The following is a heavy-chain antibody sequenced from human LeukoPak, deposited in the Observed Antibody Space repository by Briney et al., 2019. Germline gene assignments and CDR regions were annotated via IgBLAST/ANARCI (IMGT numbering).Heavy chain of an antibody. J-gene: IGHJ5*02. CDR3: ARDNSVRDEAWWFNP. CDR1: GFTFSSYG. V-gene: IGHV3-30*02. D-gene: IGHD5-24*01. Sequence: GGSLRLSCAASGFTFSSYGMHWVRQAPGKGLEWVAFIRYDGSNKYYADSVRGRFTISRDNSKNTLYLQMNSLRAEDTAVYYCARDNSVRDEAWWFNPWGQGTLVTVSS. CDR2: IRYDGSNK.